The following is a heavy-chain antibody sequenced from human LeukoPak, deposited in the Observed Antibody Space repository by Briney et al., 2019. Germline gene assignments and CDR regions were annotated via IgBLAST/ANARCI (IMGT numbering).Heavy chain of an antibody. J-gene: IGHJ5*02. CDR2: ISYDGSNK. CDR3: AKDYCSGGSCNWFDP. V-gene: IGHV3-30*18. D-gene: IGHD2-15*01. Sequence: PGRSLRLSCAASGFTFSGYGIHWVRQAPGKGLEWVAVISYDGSNKYYADSVKGRFTISRDNSKNTLYLQMNSRRAEDTAVYYCAKDYCSGGSCNWFDPWGQGTLVTVSS. CDR1: GFTFSGYG.